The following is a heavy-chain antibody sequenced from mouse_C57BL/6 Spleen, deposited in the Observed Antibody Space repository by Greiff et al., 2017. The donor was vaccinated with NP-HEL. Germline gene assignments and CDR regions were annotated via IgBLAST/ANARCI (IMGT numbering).Heavy chain of an antibody. CDR3: ARGPFSAYFDY. V-gene: IGHV1-42*01. J-gene: IGHJ2*01. CDR2: INPSTGGT. CDR1: GYSFTGYY. Sequence: VQLQQSGPELVKPGASVKISCKASGYSFTGYYMNWVKQSPEKSLEWIGEINPSTGGTTYNQKFKAKATLTVDKSSSTAYMQLKSLTSEDSAVYYCARGPFSAYFDYWGQGTTLTVSS.